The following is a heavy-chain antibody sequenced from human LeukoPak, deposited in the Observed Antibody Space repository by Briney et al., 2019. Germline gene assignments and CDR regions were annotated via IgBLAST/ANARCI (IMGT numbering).Heavy chain of an antibody. D-gene: IGHD4-17*01. J-gene: IGHJ4*02. CDR1: GFTFSSYW. V-gene: IGHV3-74*01. CDR3: ARVGLRDWVDY. Sequence: GGSLRLSCAASGFTFSSYWMHWVRQAPGKGLVWVSRINSDGSSTSYADSVKGRFTISRDNAKNTLYLQMNSLRAEDTAVYYCARVGLRDWVDYWGQGTLVTVSS. CDR2: INSDGSST.